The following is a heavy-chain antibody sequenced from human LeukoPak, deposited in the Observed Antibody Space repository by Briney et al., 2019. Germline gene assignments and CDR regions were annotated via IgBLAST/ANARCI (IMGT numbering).Heavy chain of an antibody. Sequence: SQTLSLTCTVSGGSISSGGYYWSWIRQHPGKGLEWIGYIYYSGSTYYNPPLKSRVTISVDTSKNQFSLKLSSVTAADTAVYFCASSPRFWVLGALSYWGQGTLVTVSS. D-gene: IGHD3-10*01. CDR3: ASSPRFWVLGALSY. V-gene: IGHV4-31*03. J-gene: IGHJ4*02. CDR2: IYYSGST. CDR1: GGSISSGGYY.